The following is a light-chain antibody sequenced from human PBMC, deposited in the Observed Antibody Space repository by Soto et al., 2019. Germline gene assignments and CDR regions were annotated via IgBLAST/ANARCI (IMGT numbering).Light chain of an antibody. CDR3: QQYGTSPRM. CDR2: GAS. V-gene: IGKV3-20*01. J-gene: IGKJ1*01. CDR1: QSVSNNY. Sequence: EIVLTQSPGTLSLSPGDTAALSCRASQSVSNNYLAWYQQKPGQAPRLLIYGASSRATGIPDRFSGSASGTDFTLTISRLEPEDFAVYYCQQYGTSPRMFGQGTKVVIK.